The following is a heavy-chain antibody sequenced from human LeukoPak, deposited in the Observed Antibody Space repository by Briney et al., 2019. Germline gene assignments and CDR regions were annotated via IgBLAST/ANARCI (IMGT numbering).Heavy chain of an antibody. D-gene: IGHD3-3*01. CDR2: INPKSGGT. CDR1: GYTFTDYF. V-gene: IGHV1-2*02. J-gene: IGHJ3*02. CDR3: ARGPRITIFGVVTANVAFDI. Sequence: ASVKVSCKASGYTFTDYFMNWVRQAPGQGLEWMGWINPKSGGTVYAQKFQGRVTMTRDTSSSTAYMELSRLRFDDTVVYYCARGPRITIFGVVTANVAFDIWGQGTMVTVSS.